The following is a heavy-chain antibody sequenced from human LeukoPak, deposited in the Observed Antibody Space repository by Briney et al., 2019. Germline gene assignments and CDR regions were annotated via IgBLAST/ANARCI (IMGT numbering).Heavy chain of an antibody. J-gene: IGHJ4*02. CDR1: GFTFSSYA. CDR3: AKIDYDSSAYRTFDY. V-gene: IGHV3-23*01. CDR2: ISGSGGST. Sequence: GGSLRLSCAASGFTFSSYAMSWVRQAPGKGLEWVSAISGSGGSTYYADSVKGRFTISRDNSKNTLYLQMNSLRAEDTAVYYCAKIDYDSSAYRTFDYWGQGTLVTVSS. D-gene: IGHD3-22*01.